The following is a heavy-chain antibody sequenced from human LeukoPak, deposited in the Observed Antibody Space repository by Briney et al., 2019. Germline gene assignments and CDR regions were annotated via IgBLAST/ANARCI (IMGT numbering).Heavy chain of an antibody. Sequence: PSETLSLTCAVYGGSFSGYYWSWIRQPPGRGLEWIGYIYYSENTNYNPSLKSRVTISVDTSKNQFSLKLSSVTAADTAVYYCARGRYCSGGSCQFDYWGQGTLVTVSS. CDR1: GGSFSGYY. CDR3: ARGRYCSGGSCQFDY. CDR2: IYYSENT. J-gene: IGHJ4*02. V-gene: IGHV4-59*01. D-gene: IGHD2-15*01.